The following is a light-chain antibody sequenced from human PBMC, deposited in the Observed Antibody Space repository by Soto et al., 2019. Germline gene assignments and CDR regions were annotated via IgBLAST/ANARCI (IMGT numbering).Light chain of an antibody. Sequence: DIQMTQSPSSLSASVGDRVTITCRASQSINTYLNWYQQKPGKAPNLLIYAASSLQSGVPSRFSGSGSGTDFTLTISSLQPEDFATYYCQQYYSIPLTFGGGTKVDIK. J-gene: IGKJ4*01. CDR2: AAS. V-gene: IGKV1-39*01. CDR1: QSINTY. CDR3: QQYYSIPLT.